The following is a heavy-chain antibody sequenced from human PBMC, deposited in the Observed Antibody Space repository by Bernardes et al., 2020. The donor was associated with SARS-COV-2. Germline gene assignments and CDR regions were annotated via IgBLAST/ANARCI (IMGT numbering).Heavy chain of an antibody. J-gene: IGHJ1*01. V-gene: IGHV1-18*01. CDR1: GYTFTSYG. D-gene: IGHD4-17*01. CDR2: ISAYNGNT. CDR3: ARDPSIYGDYVGSIGYFQH. Sequence: ASVKVSCKASGYTFTSYGISWVRQAPGQGLERMGWISAYNGNTNYAQKLQGRVTMTTDTSTSTAHMELRSLRSDDTAVYCCARDPSIYGDYVGSIGYFQHWGHGTLVTVSS.